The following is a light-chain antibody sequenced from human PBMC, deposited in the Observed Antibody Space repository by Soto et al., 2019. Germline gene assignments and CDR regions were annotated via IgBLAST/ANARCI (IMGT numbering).Light chain of an antibody. CDR2: LNSDGSH. J-gene: IGLJ3*02. Sequence: QLVLTQSPSASASLGASVKLTCTLSSGHSSYTIAWHQQQPEKGPRYLMILNSDGSHRKGDGIPDRFSGSSSGAERYLTISSLQSEDEADYYCQTWGTGIQVFGGGTKVTVL. CDR3: QTWGTGIQV. V-gene: IGLV4-69*01. CDR1: SGHSSYT.